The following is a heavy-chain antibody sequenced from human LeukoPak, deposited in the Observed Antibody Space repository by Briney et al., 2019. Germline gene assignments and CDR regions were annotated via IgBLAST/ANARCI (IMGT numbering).Heavy chain of an antibody. V-gene: IGHV3-7*01. CDR3: ATENAYYDFWSGYYRNLNWFDP. CDR1: GFTFSSYW. Sequence: PGGSLRLSCAASGFTFSSYWMSWVRQAPGKGLKWVANIKQDGSEKYYVDSVKGRFTISRDNAKNSLYLQMNSLRAEDTAVYYCATENAYYDFWSGYYRNLNWFDPWGQGTLVTVSS. CDR2: IKQDGSEK. J-gene: IGHJ5*02. D-gene: IGHD3-3*01.